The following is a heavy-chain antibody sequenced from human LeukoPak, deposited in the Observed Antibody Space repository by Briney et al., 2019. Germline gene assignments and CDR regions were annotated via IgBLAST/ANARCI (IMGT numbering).Heavy chain of an antibody. CDR2: ISGDSSSI. J-gene: IGHJ3*02. CDR1: GFTFSTYS. CDR3: AGRAFDT. V-gene: IGHV3-48*04. Sequence: GGSLRLSCAASGFTFSTYSVNWVRQAPGKGLEWVSSISGDSSSIYYADSVKGRFTISRDNAKNSLYLQMNSLRAEDTAVYYCAGRAFDTWGQGTMVTVSS.